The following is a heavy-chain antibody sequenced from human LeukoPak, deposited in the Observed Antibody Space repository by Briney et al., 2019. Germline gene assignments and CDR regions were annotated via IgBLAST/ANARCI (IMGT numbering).Heavy chain of an antibody. CDR3: ARQQRYYYGSGPQLLSWFDP. CDR2: IYYSDST. J-gene: IGHJ5*02. D-gene: IGHD3-10*01. V-gene: IGHV4-39*01. CDR1: GGTIGSINYY. Sequence: SETLSLTCTVSGGTIGSINYYWAWIRQPPGMGLEWIVTIYYSDSTYANPSPNSRVTLSTGTSETQFSLKLTSVTAADTAVYYCARQQRYYYGSGPQLLSWFDPWGQGTLVTVSS.